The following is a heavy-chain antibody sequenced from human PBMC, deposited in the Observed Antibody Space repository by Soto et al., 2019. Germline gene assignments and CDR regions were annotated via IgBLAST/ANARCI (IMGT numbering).Heavy chain of an antibody. J-gene: IGHJ3*02. D-gene: IGHD3-3*01. CDR1: GYPVTAYY. CDR3: SRGGGVGVAGSAAFDM. CDR2: INPATGAA. Sequence: QLHLVQSGAVVKKPGASVTVSCSASGYPVTAYYMHWVRQAPGRGLEWMGGINPATGAAKYKQTFQGRVTMTRDTSTSTVFMELSGLTSEDTAVFYWSRGGGVGVAGSAAFDMWGQGTLVTVSS. V-gene: IGHV1-2*02.